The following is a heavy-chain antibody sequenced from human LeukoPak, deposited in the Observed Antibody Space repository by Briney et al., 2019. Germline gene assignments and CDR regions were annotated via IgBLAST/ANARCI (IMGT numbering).Heavy chain of an antibody. CDR1: GFTFDDYA. CDR3: AKGSSLSEYGDYLDY. V-gene: IGHV3-43D*03. D-gene: IGHD4-17*01. CDR2: ISWDGGST. Sequence: PGGSLRLSCAASGFTFDDYAMHWVRQAPGKGLEWVSLISWDGGSTYYADSVKGRFTISRDNSKNSLYLQMNSLRAEDTALYYCAKGSSLSEYGDYLDYWGQGTLVTVSS. J-gene: IGHJ4*02.